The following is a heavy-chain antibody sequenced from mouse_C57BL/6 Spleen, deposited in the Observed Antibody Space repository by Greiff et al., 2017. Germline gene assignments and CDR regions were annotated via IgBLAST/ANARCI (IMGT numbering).Heavy chain of an antibody. J-gene: IGHJ2*01. V-gene: IGHV1-52*01. D-gene: IGHD2-1*01. CDR1: GYTFTSYW. CDR3: ARERDGNYYFDD. CDR2: IDPSDSET. Sequence: QVQLQQPGAELVRPGSSVKLSCKASGYTFTSYWMHWVKQRPIQGLEWIGNIDPSDSETHYNQKFKDKATLTVDKSSSTAYMQLSSLTSEDSAVYYWARERDGNYYFDDWGQGTTLTVSS.